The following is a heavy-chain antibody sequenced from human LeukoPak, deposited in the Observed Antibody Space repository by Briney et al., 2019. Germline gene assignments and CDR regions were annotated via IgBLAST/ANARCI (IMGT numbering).Heavy chain of an antibody. D-gene: IGHD3-16*01. V-gene: IGHV3-30-3*01. CDR1: GFTFSSYA. CDR3: RAGDEAVDAFDI. J-gene: IGHJ3*02. Sequence: GGSLRLSCAASGFTFSSYAMHWVRQAPGKGLEWVAVISYDGSNKYYADSVKGRFTISRDNSKNTLYLQMNSLRAEDTAVYYCRAGDEAVDAFDIWGQGTMVTVSS. CDR2: ISYDGSNK.